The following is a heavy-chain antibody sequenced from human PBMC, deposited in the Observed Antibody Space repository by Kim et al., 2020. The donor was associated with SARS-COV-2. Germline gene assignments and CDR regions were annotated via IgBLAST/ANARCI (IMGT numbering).Heavy chain of an antibody. CDR2: ISGSGGST. V-gene: IGHV3-23*01. J-gene: IGHJ3*02. D-gene: IGHD6-6*01. Sequence: GGSLRLSCAASGFTFSSYAMSWVRQAPGKGLEWVSAISGSGGSTYYADSVKGRFTISRDNSKNTLYLQMNSLRAEDTAVYYCAKYLSYSSSSGDDAFDIWGQGTMVTVSS. CDR3: AKYLSYSSSSGDDAFDI. CDR1: GFTFSSYA.